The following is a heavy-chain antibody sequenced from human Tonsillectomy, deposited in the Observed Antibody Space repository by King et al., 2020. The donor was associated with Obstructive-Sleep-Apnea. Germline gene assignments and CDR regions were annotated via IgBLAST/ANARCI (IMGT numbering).Heavy chain of an antibody. CDR3: ATRPKPRYCSGGSCYSGYYYGMDV. CDR1: GGTFSSYA. D-gene: IGHD2-15*01. CDR2: SIPIFVTA. V-gene: IGHV1-69*01. Sequence: QLVQSGAEVKKPGSSVKVSCKASGGTFSSYAISWGRQAPGQGLEWMGGSIPIFVTANYAQKFKGRVTITADESTSPAYMELSSLRSEDTAVYYCATRPKPRYCSGGSCYSGYYYGMDVWGQGTTVTVSS. J-gene: IGHJ6*02.